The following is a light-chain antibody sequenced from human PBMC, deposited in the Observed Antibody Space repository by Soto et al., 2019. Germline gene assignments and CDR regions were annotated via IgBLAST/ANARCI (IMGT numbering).Light chain of an antibody. CDR2: GAS. J-gene: IGKJ4*01. Sequence: EIVLTQSPGTLSLSPGERATLSCRASQSVSSSYLAWYQQKTGPAPRLLIYGASSRATGIPDRFSGSGSGTDFTLTISRLEPEDFAVYYCHLYGSSHPTFGGGTKVEIK. CDR1: QSVSSSY. CDR3: HLYGSSHPT. V-gene: IGKV3-20*01.